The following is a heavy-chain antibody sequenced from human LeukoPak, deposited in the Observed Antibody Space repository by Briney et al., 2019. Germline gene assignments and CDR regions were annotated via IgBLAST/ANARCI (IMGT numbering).Heavy chain of an antibody. CDR2: ISGSGGST. CDR3: AKTPREWRLYYYYYMEV. J-gene: IGHJ6*03. D-gene: IGHD3-3*01. V-gene: IGHV3-23*01. CDR1: GFTFNSYG. Sequence: GGSLRLSCAASGFTFNSYGMSWVRRAPGKSLEWVSTISGSGGSTYYADSVKGRFTISRDNSKNPLYLQMNSLRAEDTAVYYCAKTPREWRLYYYYYMEVWGKGTTVTVSS.